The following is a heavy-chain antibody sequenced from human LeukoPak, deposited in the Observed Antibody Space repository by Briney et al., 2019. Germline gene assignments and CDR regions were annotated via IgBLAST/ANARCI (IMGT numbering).Heavy chain of an antibody. V-gene: IGHV3-9*01. J-gene: IGHJ6*02. Sequence: GGSLRLSCAASGFTFDDYAMHWVRQAPGKGLEWVSGISWNSGSIGYADSVKGRFTISRDNAKNSLYLQMNSLRAEDTALYYCAKAPWVGGNTIWYYGMDVWGQGTTVTVSS. D-gene: IGHD4-23*01. CDR2: ISWNSGSI. CDR3: AKAPWVGGNTIWYYGMDV. CDR1: GFTFDDYA.